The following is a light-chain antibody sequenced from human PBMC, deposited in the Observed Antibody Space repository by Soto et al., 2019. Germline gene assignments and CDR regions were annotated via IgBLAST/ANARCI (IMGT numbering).Light chain of an antibody. J-gene: IGKJ1*01. CDR2: EAS. Sequence: DIQMTQSPSTLSASVGDRVTITCRASQSTSSWLAWYQQKPGKAPKLLIYEASSLENGVPSRFSGSRSRTEFTLSISSLQTDDFATYYCQQYNSYPWTFGQGTRVEIK. V-gene: IGKV1-5*03. CDR1: QSTSSW. CDR3: QQYNSYPWT.